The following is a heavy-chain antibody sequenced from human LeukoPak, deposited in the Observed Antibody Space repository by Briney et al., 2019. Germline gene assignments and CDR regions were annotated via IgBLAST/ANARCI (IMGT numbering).Heavy chain of an antibody. V-gene: IGHV3-30*02. D-gene: IGHD6-13*01. CDR3: ARGITAASGVFDY. CDR2: IRYDGSNK. J-gene: IGHJ4*02. Sequence: GGSLRLSCAASGFTFSSYTMSWVRQARGKGLEWVAFIRYDGSNKYYADSVKGRFTISIDNSKNSLYLQVNSLRAEDTAVYYCARGITAASGVFDYWGQGTLVTVSS. CDR1: GFTFSSYT.